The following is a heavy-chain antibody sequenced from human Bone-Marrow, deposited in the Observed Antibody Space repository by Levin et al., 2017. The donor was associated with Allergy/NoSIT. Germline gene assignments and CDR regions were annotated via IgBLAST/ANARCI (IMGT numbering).Heavy chain of an antibody. V-gene: IGHV1-8*01. CDR3: ARGAKDMII. CDR2: MNPNSGKT. CDR1: FSPFPLFS. D-gene: IGHD3-16*01. Sequence: GASVKVSCPASFSPFPLFSLPFFLPSPFPGLEWMGWMNPNSGKTGFAQDFQDRVTMTRNTSISTAYMELSSLRSEDTAVYFCARGAKDMIIWGQGTPVTVSS. J-gene: IGHJ4*02.